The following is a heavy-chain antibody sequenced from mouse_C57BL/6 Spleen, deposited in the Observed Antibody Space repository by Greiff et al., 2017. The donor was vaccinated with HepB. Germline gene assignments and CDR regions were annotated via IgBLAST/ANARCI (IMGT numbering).Heavy chain of an antibody. V-gene: IGHV1-81*01. CDR2: IYPRSGNT. J-gene: IGHJ2*01. CDR1: GYTFTSYG. CDR3: ARGGDYFDY. Sequence: VKLQQSGAELARPGASVKLSCKASGYTFTSYGISWVKQRTGQGLEWIGEIYPRSGNTYYNEKFKGKATLTADKSSSTAYMELRSLTSEDSAVYFCARGGDYFDYWVQGTTLTVSS.